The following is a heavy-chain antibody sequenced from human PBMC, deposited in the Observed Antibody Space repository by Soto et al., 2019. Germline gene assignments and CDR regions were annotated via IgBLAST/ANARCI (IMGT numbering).Heavy chain of an antibody. V-gene: IGHV1-69*01. Sequence: QVQLVQSGAEVKKPGSSVKVSCKASGGTFSSYAISWVRQAPGQGLEWMGGIIPIFGTANYAQKLQGRVKNYADGITSTAYMELSSLRSEDTAVYYCARPSSSSPLYYYYGMDVWGQGTTVTVSS. J-gene: IGHJ6*02. CDR3: ARPSSSSPLYYYYGMDV. D-gene: IGHD6-6*01. CDR2: IIPIFGTA. CDR1: GGTFSSYA.